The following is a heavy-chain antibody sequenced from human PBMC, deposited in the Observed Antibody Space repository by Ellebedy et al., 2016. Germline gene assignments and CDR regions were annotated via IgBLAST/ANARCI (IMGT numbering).Heavy chain of an antibody. CDR2: IWYDGNTK. V-gene: IGHV3-33*08. CDR1: GFTFRTYG. D-gene: IGHD3-22*01. Sequence: GGSLRLSXTASGFTFRTYGMQWVRQAPGKGLEWVAIIWYDGNTKHYTDSVKGRFTISRDNSKNTLYLQMNSLRAEDTAVYYCARDSSGYYFLPDYWGQGTLVTVSS. J-gene: IGHJ4*02. CDR3: ARDSSGYYFLPDY.